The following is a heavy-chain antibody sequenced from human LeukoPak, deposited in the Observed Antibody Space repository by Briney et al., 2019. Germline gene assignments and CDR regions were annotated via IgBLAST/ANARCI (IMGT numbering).Heavy chain of an antibody. CDR1: GYTFTGYY. D-gene: IGHD2-21*02. Sequence: ASVKVSCKASGYTFTGYYMHWVRQAPGQGLEWMGWINPNSGGTNYAQKFQGRVTMTRDTSISTAYMELSRLRSDDTAVYYCATSEFCGGDCYWDYWGQGTLVTVSS. CDR2: INPNSGGT. CDR3: ATSEFCGGDCYWDY. J-gene: IGHJ4*02. V-gene: IGHV1-2*02.